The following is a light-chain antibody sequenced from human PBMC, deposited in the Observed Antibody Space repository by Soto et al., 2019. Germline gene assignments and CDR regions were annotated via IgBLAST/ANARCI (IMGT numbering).Light chain of an antibody. CDR2: GAS. J-gene: IGKJ5*01. CDR3: QQYGTSEII. V-gene: IGKV3-20*01. Sequence: GLTQSAVTLSLSTGERATLSCRASQSVSNNYLAWYQQKPGQAPRLLIYGASNRATGIPDRFSGSGSGTDFTLTISRLETEDFAVFYCQQYGTSEIIFGQGTRLEIK. CDR1: QSVSNNY.